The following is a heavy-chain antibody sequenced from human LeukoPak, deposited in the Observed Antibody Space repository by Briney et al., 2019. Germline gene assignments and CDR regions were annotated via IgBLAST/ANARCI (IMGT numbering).Heavy chain of an antibody. Sequence: PSETLSLTCTVSGGSISSYYWSWIRQPAGKGLEWIGRIYTSGSTNYNPSLKSRVTMSVDTSKNQFSLKLSSVTAADTAVYYCASISVRYCSGGSCLGGGMDVWGQGTTVTVSS. CDR1: GGSISSYY. D-gene: IGHD2-15*01. CDR3: ASISVRYCSGGSCLGGGMDV. J-gene: IGHJ6*02. CDR2: IYTSGST. V-gene: IGHV4-4*07.